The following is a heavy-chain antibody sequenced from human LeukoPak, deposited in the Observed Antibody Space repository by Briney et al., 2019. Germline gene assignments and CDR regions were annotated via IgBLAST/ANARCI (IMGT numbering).Heavy chain of an antibody. V-gene: IGHV3-43*01. J-gene: IGHJ4*02. D-gene: IGHD1-26*01. CDR3: ARDSSGSLDY. CDR1: GFSFRGYT. CDR2: ISWNGYST. Sequence: GGSLRLSCAASGFSFRGYTMHWVRQAPGKGLEWVSLISWNGYSTSYGASVEGRFTISRDNNKGALNLQMSSLRTEDTAFYYCARDSSGSLDYWGQGTLVTVSS.